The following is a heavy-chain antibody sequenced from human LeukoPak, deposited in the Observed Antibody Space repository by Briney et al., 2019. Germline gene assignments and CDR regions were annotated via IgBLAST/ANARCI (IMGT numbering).Heavy chain of an antibody. D-gene: IGHD1-1*01. J-gene: IGHJ3*02. CDR2: IIPIFGTA. CDR1: GGTFSSYA. V-gene: IGHV1-69*13. CDR3: AKTIQLREVSAFDI. Sequence: GASVKVSCKASGGTFSSYAISWVRQAPGQGLEWMGGIIPIFGTANYAQKFQGRVTITADESTSTAYMELSSLRSEDTAVYYCAKTIQLREVSAFDIWGQGTMVTVSS.